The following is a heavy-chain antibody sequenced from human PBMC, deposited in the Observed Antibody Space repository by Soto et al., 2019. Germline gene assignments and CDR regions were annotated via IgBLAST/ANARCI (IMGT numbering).Heavy chain of an antibody. V-gene: IGHV4-39*02. Sequence: PSETLSLTCTVSGGSISSSSYYWGWIRQPPGKGLEWIGSIYYSGSTYYNPSLKSRVTISVDTSKNQFSLKLSSVTAADTAVYYCARDGRRGDNWFDPWGQGTLVTVS. CDR1: GGSISSSSYY. D-gene: IGHD3-10*01. J-gene: IGHJ5*02. CDR3: ARDGRRGDNWFDP. CDR2: IYYSGST.